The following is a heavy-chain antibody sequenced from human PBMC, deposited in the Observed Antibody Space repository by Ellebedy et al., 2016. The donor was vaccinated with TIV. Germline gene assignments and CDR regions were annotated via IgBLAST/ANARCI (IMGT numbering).Heavy chain of an antibody. J-gene: IGHJ3*01. V-gene: IGHV3-23*01. CDR3: ARDPVGVGPAFDV. CDR1: GLTFSSHA. D-gene: IGHD4-23*01. CDR2: LTESGGNT. Sequence: GESLKIPCAASGLTFSSHAMSWVRQAPGKGLEWVSSLTESGGNTYYADSVKGRFTISRDNSKDTLFLQMNSLRAEVTASYFCARDPVGVGPAFDVWGQGTMVTVSS.